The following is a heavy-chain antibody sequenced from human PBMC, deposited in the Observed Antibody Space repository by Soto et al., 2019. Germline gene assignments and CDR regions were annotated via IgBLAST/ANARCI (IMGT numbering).Heavy chain of an antibody. CDR3: ATLLTTIFGDHYYYYGMDV. J-gene: IGHJ6*02. CDR1: GGTFSSYA. Sequence: SVKVSCKASGGTFSSYAISWVRQAPGQGLEWMGGIIPIFGTANYAQKFQGRVTITADESTSTAYMELSSLRSEDTAVYYCATLLTTIFGDHYYYYGMDVWGQGTTVTVSS. V-gene: IGHV1-69*13. CDR2: IIPIFGTA. D-gene: IGHD3-3*01.